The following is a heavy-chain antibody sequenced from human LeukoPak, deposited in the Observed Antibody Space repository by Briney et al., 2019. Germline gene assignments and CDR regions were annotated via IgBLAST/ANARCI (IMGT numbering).Heavy chain of an antibody. CDR3: ARDPRIAVAGKYFDY. CDR2: INPNSGGT. V-gene: IGHV1-2*06. J-gene: IGHJ4*02. CDR1: GHTFTGYY. D-gene: IGHD6-19*01. Sequence: ASVKVSCKSSGHTFTGYYMHWVRQAPGQRLEWMGRINPNSGGTNYAQKFQGRVTMTRDTSISTAYMELSRLRSDDTAVYYCARDPRIAVAGKYFDYWGQGTLVTVSS.